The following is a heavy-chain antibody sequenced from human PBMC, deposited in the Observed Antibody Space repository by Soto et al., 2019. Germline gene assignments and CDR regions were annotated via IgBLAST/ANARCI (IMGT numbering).Heavy chain of an antibody. CDR3: ARGQGAAIGDYYYHGMDV. D-gene: IGHD2-2*02. CDR2: IRSRANNFAT. J-gene: IGHJ6*02. Sequence: EVQLVESGGGLVQPGGSLKLSCAASGFIFSGSAIHWVRQSSGKGLEWVGRIRSRANNFATSSAASVKGRFTLSRDDSKNTPYLQMNTLNPEDKDVYYCARGQGAAIGDYYYHGMDVWGQGTTVTVSS. CDR1: GFIFSGSA. V-gene: IGHV3-73*02.